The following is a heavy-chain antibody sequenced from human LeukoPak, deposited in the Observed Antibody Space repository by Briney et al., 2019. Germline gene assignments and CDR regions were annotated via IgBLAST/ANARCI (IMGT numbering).Heavy chain of an antibody. CDR1: GFTFSSYG. CDR2: ISYDGSNK. Sequence: GGSLRLSRAASGFTFSSYGMHWVRQAPGKGLEWVAVISYDGSNKYYADSVKGRFTISRDNSKNTLYLQMNSLRAEDTAVYYCAKDLRVVVVAATFYYYGMDVWGQGTLVTVSS. V-gene: IGHV3-30*18. CDR3: AKDLRVVVVAATFYYYGMDV. J-gene: IGHJ6*02. D-gene: IGHD2-15*01.